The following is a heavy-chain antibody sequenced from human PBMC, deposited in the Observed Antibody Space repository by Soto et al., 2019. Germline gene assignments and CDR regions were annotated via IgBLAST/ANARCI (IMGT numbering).Heavy chain of an antibody. D-gene: IGHD3-10*01. J-gene: IGHJ4*02. V-gene: IGHV4-59*01. CDR3: ARAPRGNYGYPSYFDY. CDR2: MYKTGST. CDR1: GGSISVYY. Sequence: SETLSLTCTVSGGSISVYYWSWIRQPPGKGLEWIGYMYKTGSTVYNPSFKSRVTISVDTSKNQFSLKLNSVTAADTAVYYCARAPRGNYGYPSYFDYWGQGTLVTVSS.